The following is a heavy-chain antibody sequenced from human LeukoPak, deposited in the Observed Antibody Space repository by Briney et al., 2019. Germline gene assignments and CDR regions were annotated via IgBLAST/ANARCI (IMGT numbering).Heavy chain of an antibody. J-gene: IGHJ6*02. Sequence: GGSLRLSCAASGFTFDDYAMHWVRQAPGKGLEWVSGISWNSGSIGYADSVKGRFTISRDNAKNSLYLRMNSLRAEDTALYYCALVPAAIRGYYYYGMDVWGQGTTVTVSS. CDR3: ALVPAAIRGYYYYGMDV. D-gene: IGHD2-2*02. V-gene: IGHV3-9*01. CDR1: GFTFDDYA. CDR2: ISWNSGSI.